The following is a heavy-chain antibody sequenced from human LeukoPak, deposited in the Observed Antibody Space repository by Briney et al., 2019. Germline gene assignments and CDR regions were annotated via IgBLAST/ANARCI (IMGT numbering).Heavy chain of an antibody. V-gene: IGHV4-4*02. CDR1: GGSLSSINW. Sequence: KTSETLSLTCAVSGGSLSSINWWSWVRQPPGKGLEWIGEIYHSGSTNYNPSLKSRVTISVDKSKNQFSLKLSSVTAADTAVYYCARAGTLQLFDYWGQGTLVTVSS. D-gene: IGHD3-10*01. J-gene: IGHJ4*02. CDR2: IYHSGST. CDR3: ARAGTLQLFDY.